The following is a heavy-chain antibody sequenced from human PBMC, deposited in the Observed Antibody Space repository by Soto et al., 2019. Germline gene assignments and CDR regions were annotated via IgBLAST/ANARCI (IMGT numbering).Heavy chain of an antibody. D-gene: IGHD2-2*01. Sequence: DVQLVETGGGLIQPGGSLRLSCAASGFSVSNDYMNWVRQDAGKGLEWVAVIYRGGTTYHADSVRGRFTISRDDSENTLFLQMNSLRVEDTAVYYCARATEGNALDIWGQGTVVTVSS. V-gene: IGHV3-53*02. CDR1: GFSVSNDY. CDR2: IYRGGTT. CDR3: ARATEGNALDI. J-gene: IGHJ3*02.